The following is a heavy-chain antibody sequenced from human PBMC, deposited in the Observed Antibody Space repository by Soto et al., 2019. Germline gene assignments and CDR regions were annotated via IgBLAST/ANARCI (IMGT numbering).Heavy chain of an antibody. CDR2: ISYDGSNK. V-gene: IGHV3-30-3*01. Sequence: GGSLRLSCAASGFTFSSYAMHWVRHAPGKGLEWVAVISYDGSNKYYADSVKGRFTISRDNSKNTLYLQMNSLRAEDTAVYYCARVYRDFWSGYDCGMDVWGQGTTVTVSS. J-gene: IGHJ6*02. CDR1: GFTFSSYA. D-gene: IGHD3-3*01. CDR3: ARVYRDFWSGYDCGMDV.